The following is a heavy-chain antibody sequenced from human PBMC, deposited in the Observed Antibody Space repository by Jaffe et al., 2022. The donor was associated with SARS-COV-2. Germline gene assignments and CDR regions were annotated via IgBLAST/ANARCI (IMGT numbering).Heavy chain of an antibody. CDR3: ARDREEGDDYYYYMDV. CDR2: ISYDGSNK. V-gene: IGHV3-30*04. D-gene: IGHD3-16*01. J-gene: IGHJ6*03. Sequence: QVQLVESGGGVVQPGRSLRLSCAASGFTFSSYAMHWVRQAPGKGLEWVAVISYDGSNKYYADSVKGRFTISRDNSKNTLYLQMNSLRAEDTAVYYCARDREEGDDYYYYMDVWGKGTTVTVSS. CDR1: GFTFSSYA.